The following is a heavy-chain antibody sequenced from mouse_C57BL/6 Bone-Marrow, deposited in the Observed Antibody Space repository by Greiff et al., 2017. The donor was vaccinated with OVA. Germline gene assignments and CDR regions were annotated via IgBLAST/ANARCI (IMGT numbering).Heavy chain of an antibody. D-gene: IGHD1-1*01. V-gene: IGHV1-64*01. CDR1: GYTFTSYW. J-gene: IGHJ3*01. Sequence: VQLQQPGAELVKPGASVKLSCKASGYTFTSYWMHWVKQRPGQGLEWIGMIHPNSGSTNYNEKFKSKATLTVDKSSSTAYMQLSSLTSEDSAVYYCARSMGITTVAPFADWGKGTLVTVSA. CDR3: ARSMGITTVAPFAD. CDR2: IHPNSGST.